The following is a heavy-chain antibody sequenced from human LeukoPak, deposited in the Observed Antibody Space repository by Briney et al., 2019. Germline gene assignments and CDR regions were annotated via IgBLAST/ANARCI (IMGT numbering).Heavy chain of an antibody. CDR3: ARDAAAGWFDP. CDR1: GFTFSSYG. D-gene: IGHD6-13*01. V-gene: IGHV3-33*08. Sequence: GRSLRLSCAASGFTFSSYGMHWVRQAPGKGLEWVAVIWYDGSNKYYADSVKGRFTISRDNSKNTLYLQMNSLRAEDTAVYYCARDAAAGWFDPWGQGTLVTVSS. CDR2: IWYDGSNK. J-gene: IGHJ5*02.